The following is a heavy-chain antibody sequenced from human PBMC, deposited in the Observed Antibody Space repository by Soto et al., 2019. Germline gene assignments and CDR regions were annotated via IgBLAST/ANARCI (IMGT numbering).Heavy chain of an antibody. V-gene: IGHV3-21*01. CDR1: GFTFSSYS. Sequence: GGSLRLSCAASGFTFSSYSMNWVRQAPGKGLEWVSSISSSSSYIYYADSVKGRFTISRDNAKNSLYLQMNSLRAEDTAVYYCARDPLYDYSNYRLDYWGQGTLVTVSS. J-gene: IGHJ4*02. CDR2: ISSSSSYI. CDR3: ARDPLYDYSNYRLDY. D-gene: IGHD4-4*01.